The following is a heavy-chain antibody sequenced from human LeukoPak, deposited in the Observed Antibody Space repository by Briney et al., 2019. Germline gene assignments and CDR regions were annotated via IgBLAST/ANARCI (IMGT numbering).Heavy chain of an antibody. CDR3: ARSRIAVAGKVGWFDP. V-gene: IGHV1-18*01. Sequence: ASVKVSCKASGYTFTSYGISWVRQAPGQGLEWMGLISAYNGNTNYAQKLQGRVTMTTDTSTSTAYMELRSLRSDDTAVYYCARSRIAVAGKVGWFDPWGQGTLVTVSS. J-gene: IGHJ5*02. D-gene: IGHD6-19*01. CDR1: GYTFTSYG. CDR2: ISAYNGNT.